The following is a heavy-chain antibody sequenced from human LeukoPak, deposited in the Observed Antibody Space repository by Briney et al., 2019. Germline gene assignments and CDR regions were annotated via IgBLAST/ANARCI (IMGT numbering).Heavy chain of an antibody. CDR2: INHSGST. CDR1: GGSFSGYY. J-gene: IGHJ4*02. CDR3: ARVSVGITMVRGVIITTSTIDY. Sequence: SETLSLTCAVYGGSFSGYYWSWIRQPPGKGLEWIGEINHSGSTNYNPSLKSRVTISVDTSKNQFSLKLSSVTAADTAVYYCARVSVGITMVRGVIITTSTIDYWGQGTLVTVSS. D-gene: IGHD3-10*01. V-gene: IGHV4-34*01.